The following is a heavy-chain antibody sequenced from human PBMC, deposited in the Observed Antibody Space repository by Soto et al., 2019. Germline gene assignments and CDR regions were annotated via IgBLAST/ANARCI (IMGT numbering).Heavy chain of an antibody. D-gene: IGHD3-10*01. V-gene: IGHV4-39*02. CDR3: ARGRRHYYGSGSYLEKPGGIKWWFDP. CDR1: GDSIRSSSFY. CDR2: IYWSGST. Sequence: SETLSLTCTVSGDSIRSSSFYWGWIRQPPGKGLEWIGSIYWSGSTYYNPSLKSRVTMSVDTSRDQFSLKLSSVTAADTAVYYCARGRRHYYGSGSYLEKPGGIKWWFDPWGQGTLVTVSS. J-gene: IGHJ5*02.